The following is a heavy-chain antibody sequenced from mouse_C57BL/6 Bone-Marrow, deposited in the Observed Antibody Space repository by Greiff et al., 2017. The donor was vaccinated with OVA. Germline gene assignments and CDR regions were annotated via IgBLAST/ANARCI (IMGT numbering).Heavy chain of an antibody. Sequence: EVKLVESGEGLVKPGGSLKLSCAASGFTFSSYAMSWVRQTPEKRLEWVAYISSGGDYIYYADTVKGRFTISRDNARNTLYLQMSSLKSKDTAMYYCTRLLDGMDYWGQGTAVTVSS. V-gene: IGHV5-9-1*02. J-gene: IGHJ4*01. CDR3: TRLLDGMDY. CDR2: ISSGGDYI. CDR1: GFTFSSYA. D-gene: IGHD2-1*01.